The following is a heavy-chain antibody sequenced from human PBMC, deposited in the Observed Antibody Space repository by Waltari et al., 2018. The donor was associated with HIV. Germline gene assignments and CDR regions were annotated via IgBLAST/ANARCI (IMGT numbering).Heavy chain of an antibody. CDR1: GLTSGATV. J-gene: IGHJ4*02. CDR2: IRSKAYGETT. D-gene: IGHD3-3*01. V-gene: IGHV3-49*03. CDR3: TRDGLYYDFWSGYPGY. Sequence: EVQLVESGGGLVQPGRSLRLSCTASGLTSGATVMCWFRKSPGKGLEWVSFIRSKAYGETTEYAASVKGRFTISRDDSKSIAYLQMNSLKTEDTAVYYCTRDGLYYDFWSGYPGYWGQGTLVTVSS.